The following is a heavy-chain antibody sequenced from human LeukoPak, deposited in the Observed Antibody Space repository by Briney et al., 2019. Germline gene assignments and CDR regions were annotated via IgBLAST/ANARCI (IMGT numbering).Heavy chain of an antibody. CDR3: ARLHVTLYSCGS. CDR2: ISYAGST. J-gene: IGHJ4*02. D-gene: IGHD5-18*01. Sequence: PSETLSLTCTASGGSISSSIYYWAWIRQPPGKGLEWIASISYAGSTCYNPSLKSRVTISVDTSKNQFSLKLSSVTAADTAVYYCARLHVTLYSCGSWGQGTLVTVAS. V-gene: IGHV4-39*01. CDR1: GGSISSSIYY.